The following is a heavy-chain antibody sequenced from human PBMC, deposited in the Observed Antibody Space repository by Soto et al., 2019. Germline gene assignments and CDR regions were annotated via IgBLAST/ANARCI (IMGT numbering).Heavy chain of an antibody. J-gene: IGHJ4*02. CDR1: GFTVSSNY. CDR3: ARVDGYNYYADY. D-gene: IGHD5-12*01. CDR2: IYSGGST. V-gene: IGHV3-53*01. Sequence: GSLRLSCAASGFTVSSNYMSWVRQAPGKGLEWVSVIYSGGSTYYADSVKGRFTISRDNSKNTLYLQMNSLRAEDTAVYYCARVDGYNYYADYWGQGTLVTVSS.